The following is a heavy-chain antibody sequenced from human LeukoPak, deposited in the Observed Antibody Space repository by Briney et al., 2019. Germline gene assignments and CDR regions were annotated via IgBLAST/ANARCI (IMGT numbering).Heavy chain of an antibody. Sequence: ASVKVSCKASGYTFTGYYMHWVRQAPGQGLEWMGWINPNSGGTNYAQKFQGRVTMTRDTSISTAYMELSRLRPDDTAVYYCARDRSDSSGYYHDYWSQGTLVTVSS. CDR3: ARDRSDSSGYYHDY. J-gene: IGHJ4*02. D-gene: IGHD3-22*01. V-gene: IGHV1-2*02. CDR2: INPNSGGT. CDR1: GYTFTGYY.